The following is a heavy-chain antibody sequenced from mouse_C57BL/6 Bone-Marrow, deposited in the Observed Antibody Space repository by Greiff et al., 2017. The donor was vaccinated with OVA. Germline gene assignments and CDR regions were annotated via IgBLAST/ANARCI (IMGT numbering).Heavy chain of an antibody. V-gene: IGHV5-15*04. CDR1: GFTFSDYG. Sequence: EVKLVESGGGLVQPGGSLKLSCAASGFTFSDYGMAWVRQAPRKGPEWVAFISNLAYSIYYADTVTGRFTISRENAKNTLYLEMSSLRSEDTAMYYCARHSSGTGLDYWGQGTTLTVSS. J-gene: IGHJ2*01. CDR3: ARHSSGTGLDY. D-gene: IGHD4-1*01. CDR2: ISNLAYSI.